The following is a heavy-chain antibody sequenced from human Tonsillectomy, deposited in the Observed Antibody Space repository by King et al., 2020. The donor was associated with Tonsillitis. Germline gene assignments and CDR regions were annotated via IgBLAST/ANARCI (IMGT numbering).Heavy chain of an antibody. CDR3: AKDYYYGSGTFSAPGY. Sequence: DVQLVESGGGLVEPGGSLRLSCAASGFSFRNYAMSWVRQAPGKGLEWVSAISGNGGSTYYADSVKGRFTISRDNSKDTLYLHMHSLRAEDTAVYYCAKDYYYGSGTFSAPGYWGQGALVTVSS. CDR2: ISGNGGST. J-gene: IGHJ4*02. D-gene: IGHD3-10*01. CDR1: GFSFRNYA. V-gene: IGHV3-23*04.